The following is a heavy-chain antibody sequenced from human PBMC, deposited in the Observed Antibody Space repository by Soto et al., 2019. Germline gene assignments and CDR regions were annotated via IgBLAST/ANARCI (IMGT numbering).Heavy chain of an antibody. CDR3: ARVGAAYITPSDYYYGMDV. Sequence: GGSLRLSCAASGFTFSSYAMHWVRQAPGKGLEWVAVISYDGSNKYYADSVKGRFTISRDNSKNTLYLQMNSLRAEDTAVYYCARVGAAYITPSDYYYGMDVWGQGTTVTVSS. J-gene: IGHJ6*02. D-gene: IGHD6-13*01. CDR1: GFTFSSYA. V-gene: IGHV3-30-3*01. CDR2: ISYDGSNK.